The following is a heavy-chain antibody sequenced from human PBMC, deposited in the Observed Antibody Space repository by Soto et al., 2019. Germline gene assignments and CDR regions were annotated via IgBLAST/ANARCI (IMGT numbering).Heavy chain of an antibody. Sequence: PGGCMRLSWAASGFSLGRHSINWVRQAQGKGLEWVSSISPTSEYIYHADSVKGRFTISRDNAKNSLYPQMDSLRADDTAVYYCARKNYYADSGFYDYWGQGALVTVSS. CDR1: GFSLGRHS. CDR2: ISPTSEYI. V-gene: IGHV3-21*01. J-gene: IGHJ4*02. D-gene: IGHD3-22*01. CDR3: ARKNYYADSGFYDY.